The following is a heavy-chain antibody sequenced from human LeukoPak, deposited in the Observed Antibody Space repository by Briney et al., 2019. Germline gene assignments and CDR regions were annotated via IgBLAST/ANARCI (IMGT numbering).Heavy chain of an antibody. CDR3: ARGQNWNHDY. V-gene: IGHV3-7*01. J-gene: IGHJ4*02. CDR1: GFTFRTYW. D-gene: IGHD1-14*01. Sequence: PGGSLRRSCAASGFTFRTYWMSWVRQAPGKGLEWVANIKTDGSDKYYVDSVKGRFTITRDNAKNSLSLQMNSLRAEDTAVYYCARGQNWNHDYWGQGTLVTVSS. CDR2: IKTDGSDK.